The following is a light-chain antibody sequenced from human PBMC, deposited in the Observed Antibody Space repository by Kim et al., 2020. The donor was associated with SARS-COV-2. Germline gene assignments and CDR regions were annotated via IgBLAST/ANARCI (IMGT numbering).Light chain of an antibody. CDR2: GRN. CDR1: SLRSYY. V-gene: IGLV3-19*01. CDR3: QSPNSGGNVV. J-gene: IGLJ2*01. Sequence: SSELTQDPAVSVALGQTVRITCQGDSLRSYYATWYQQKPRQAPVLVIYGRNNRPSGIPDRFSGSTSGNTASLTISGAQAEDEADFYCQSPNSGGNVVFGGGTKLTVL.